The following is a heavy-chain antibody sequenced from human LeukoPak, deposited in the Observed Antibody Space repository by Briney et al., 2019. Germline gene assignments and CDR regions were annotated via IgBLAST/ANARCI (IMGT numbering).Heavy chain of an antibody. CDR1: GFTFSSYW. CDR3: ARATGSYYSLGY. V-gene: IGHV3-74*01. D-gene: IGHD1-26*01. CDR2: INSDGSST. Sequence: GGSLRLSCAASGFTFSSYWTHWVRQAPGKGLVWVSRINSDGSSTSYADSVKGRFTVSRDNAKNTLYLQMNSLRAEDTAVYYCARATGSYYSLGYWGQGTLVTVSS. J-gene: IGHJ4*02.